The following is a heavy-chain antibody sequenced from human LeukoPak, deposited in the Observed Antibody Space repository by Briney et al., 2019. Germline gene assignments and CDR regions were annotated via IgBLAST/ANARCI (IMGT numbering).Heavy chain of an antibody. CDR3: ARQEQLTHFDY. Sequence: SETLSLTCAVYGGSFSGYYWSWTRQPPGKGLEWIGEINHSGSTNYNPSLKSRVTISVDTSENQFSLKLSSVTAADTAVYYFARQEQLTHFDYSGQGTLVTVSS. J-gene: IGHJ4*02. D-gene: IGHD6-13*01. V-gene: IGHV4-34*01. CDR2: INHSGST. CDR1: GGSFSGYY.